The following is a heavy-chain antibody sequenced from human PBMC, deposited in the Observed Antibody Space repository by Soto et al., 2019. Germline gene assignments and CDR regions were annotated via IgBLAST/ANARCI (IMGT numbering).Heavy chain of an antibody. V-gene: IGHV3-23*01. Sequence: PXGSLILSCAASGFTFSSYAMSWFRQAPGEGLDWVSAISGSGGSTYYADSVKGRFTISRDNSKNTLYLQMNSLRAEDTAVYYCANPSITIFGVVPPWAFDISGQGTMVTVSS. J-gene: IGHJ3*02. CDR3: ANPSITIFGVVPPWAFDI. CDR2: ISGSGGST. CDR1: GFTFSSYA. D-gene: IGHD3-3*01.